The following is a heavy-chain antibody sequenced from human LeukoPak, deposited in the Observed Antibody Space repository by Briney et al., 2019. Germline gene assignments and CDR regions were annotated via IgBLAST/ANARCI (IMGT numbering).Heavy chain of an antibody. CDR2: ISSSGSTI. V-gene: IGHV3-48*03. J-gene: IGHJ4*02. CDR3: ARDGYSSSWYGGGGDY. CDR1: GFTFSSYE. D-gene: IGHD6-13*01. Sequence: GGSLRLSCAASGFTFSSYEMNWVRQAPGKGLEWVSYISSSGSTIYYADSVKGRFTISRDNAKNSLYLQMNSLSAEDTAVYYCARDGYSSSWYGGGGDYWGQGTLVTVSS.